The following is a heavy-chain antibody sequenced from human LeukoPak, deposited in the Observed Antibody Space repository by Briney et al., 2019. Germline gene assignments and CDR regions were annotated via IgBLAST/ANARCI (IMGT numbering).Heavy chain of an antibody. Sequence: PSQTLSLTCTVSGGSISSGDYYWSWIRQPPGKGLEWIGYIYHSGSTYYNPSLKSRVTISVDTSKNQFSLKLSSVTAADTAVYYCARDSSDTAMVTSDAFDIWGQGTMVTVSS. CDR2: IYHSGST. CDR3: ARDSSDTAMVTSDAFDI. V-gene: IGHV4-30-4*08. J-gene: IGHJ3*02. D-gene: IGHD5-18*01. CDR1: GGSISSGDYY.